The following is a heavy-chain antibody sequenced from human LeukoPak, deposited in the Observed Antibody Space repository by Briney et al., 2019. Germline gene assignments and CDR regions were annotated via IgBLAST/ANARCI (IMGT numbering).Heavy chain of an antibody. CDR3: ARSAFLVTAPGLYYFDY. J-gene: IGHJ4*02. Sequence: PSETLSLTCTVSGGSISSYYWSWIRQPAGKGLEWIGHIYNSGSTNYNPSLKGRVTMSVATSKNQSSLHLSSVTAVDTAVYYCARSAFLVTAPGLYYFDYWGQGTLVAVSS. V-gene: IGHV4-4*07. CDR2: IYNSGST. D-gene: IGHD3/OR15-3a*01. CDR1: GGSISSYY.